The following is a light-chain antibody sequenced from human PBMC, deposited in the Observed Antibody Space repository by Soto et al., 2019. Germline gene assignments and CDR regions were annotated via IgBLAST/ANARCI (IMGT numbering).Light chain of an antibody. J-gene: IGKJ1*01. CDR3: QQYDNWPPWT. CDR2: GAS. V-gene: IGKV3-15*01. Sequence: EIVMTQSPATLSVSPGERATLSCRASQSVGANLAWYQQKPGQAPILLIYGASTRAGGVPPRFSDSGSGTEFTLTISGLQSEDFADYYCQQYDNWPPWTFDQGTKVEIK. CDR1: QSVGAN.